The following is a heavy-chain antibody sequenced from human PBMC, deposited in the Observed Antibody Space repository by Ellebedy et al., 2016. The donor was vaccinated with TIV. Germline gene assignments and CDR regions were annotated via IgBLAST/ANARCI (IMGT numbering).Heavy chain of an antibody. Sequence: SGPTLVXPTQTLTLTCTFSGFSLSTSGVGVGWIRQPPGKALEWIALIYWDDDKRYSPSLETRLTISKDTSKNQVVLTMTNMDPVDTATYYCAHGTNYFDYWGQGTLVTVS. J-gene: IGHJ4*02. CDR1: GFSLSTSGVG. V-gene: IGHV2-5*02. CDR3: AHGTNYFDY. CDR2: IYWDDDK.